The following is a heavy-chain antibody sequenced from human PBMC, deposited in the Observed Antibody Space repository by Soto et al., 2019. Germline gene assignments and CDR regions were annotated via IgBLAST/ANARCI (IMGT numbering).Heavy chain of an antibody. CDR1: GGSVSSSNYY. J-gene: IGHJ4*02. D-gene: IGHD1-1*01. V-gene: IGHV4-61*01. CDR2: IYYSGSA. Sequence: QVQLQESGPGLVKPSETLSLTCTVSGGSVSSSNYYWSWIRQPPGKGLEWLGYIYYSGSASYNPSLKSRITVSVDTSKNQFSLKLSSVTAADTAVYYCARERTGDATFFDYWGQGTLVTVSS. CDR3: ARERTGDATFFDY.